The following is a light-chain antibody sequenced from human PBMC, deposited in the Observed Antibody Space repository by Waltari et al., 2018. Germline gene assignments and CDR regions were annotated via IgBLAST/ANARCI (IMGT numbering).Light chain of an antibody. CDR3: QQYYSTPFT. Sequence: DIVMTQSPDSLAVSLGERATIHCKSSQSFLFSSNNKNYLAWYQQKPGQPPKLLIYWASTRESGVPDRFSGSGSGTDFTLTISSLQAEDVAVYYCQQYYSTPFTFGGGTKVEIK. CDR1: QSFLFSSNNKNY. J-gene: IGKJ4*01. V-gene: IGKV4-1*01. CDR2: WAS.